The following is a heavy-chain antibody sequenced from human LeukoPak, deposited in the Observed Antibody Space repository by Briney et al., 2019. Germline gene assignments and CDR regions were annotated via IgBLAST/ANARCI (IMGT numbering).Heavy chain of an antibody. D-gene: IGHD2-2*03. CDR2: INHSGST. J-gene: IGHJ5*02. CDR1: GGSISSSNW. CDR3: ARAPGYCSSTSCYWSYNWFDP. Sequence: PSGTLSLTCAVSGGSISSSNWWSWIRQPPGKGLEWIGEINHSGSTNYNPSLKSRVTISVDTSKNQFSLKLSSVTAADTAVYYCARAPGYCSSTSCYWSYNWFDPWGQGTLVTVSS. V-gene: IGHV4-4*02.